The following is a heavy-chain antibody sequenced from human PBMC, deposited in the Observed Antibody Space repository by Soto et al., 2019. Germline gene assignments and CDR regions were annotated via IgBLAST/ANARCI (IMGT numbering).Heavy chain of an antibody. CDR1: GYTFTSCG. CDR3: ARDHAYYYDSSGYYWAPHFDY. D-gene: IGHD3-22*01. V-gene: IGHV1-18*01. Sequence: ASVKVSCKASGYTFTSCGISWVRQAPGQGLEWMGWISAYNGNTNYAQKLQGRVTMTTDTSTSTAYMELRSLRSDDTAVYYCARDHAYYYDSSGYYWAPHFDYWGQGTLVTVSS. CDR2: ISAYNGNT. J-gene: IGHJ4*02.